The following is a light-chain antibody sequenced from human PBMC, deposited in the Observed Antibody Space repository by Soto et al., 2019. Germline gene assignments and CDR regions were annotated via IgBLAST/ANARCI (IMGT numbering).Light chain of an antibody. Sequence: QPVLTQSSSGSASLGSSVKLSCTLSSGHSSYIIAWHQQQPGKAPRYLMKLEGSGSYNKGSGVPDRFSGSSSGADRYLTISNLQFEDEADYYCETWDSNTRVFGTGTKVTVL. CDR1: SGHSSYI. CDR2: LEGSGSY. V-gene: IGLV4-60*02. CDR3: ETWDSNTRV. J-gene: IGLJ1*01.